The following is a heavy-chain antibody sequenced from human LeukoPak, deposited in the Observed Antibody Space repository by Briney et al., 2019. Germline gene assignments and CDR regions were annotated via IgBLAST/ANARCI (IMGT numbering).Heavy chain of an antibody. Sequence: GGSLRLSCAASGFTFSSYAMSWVRQAPGKGLEWVAVIWYDGSNKYYADSVKGRFTISRDNSKNTLYLQMNSLRAEDTAVYYCARDLPGEQQLRDPPSFGYWGQGTLVTVSS. J-gene: IGHJ4*02. V-gene: IGHV3-33*08. CDR1: GFTFSSYA. CDR2: IWYDGSNK. CDR3: ARDLPGEQQLRDPPSFGY. D-gene: IGHD6-13*01.